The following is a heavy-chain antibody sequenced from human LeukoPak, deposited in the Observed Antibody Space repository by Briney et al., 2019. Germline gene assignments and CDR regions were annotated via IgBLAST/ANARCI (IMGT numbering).Heavy chain of an antibody. Sequence: SETLSLTCTVSGGSISSGDYYWSWIRQPPGKGLEWIGYIYYSGSTYYNPSLKSRVTMSVDTSKNQFSLKLSSVTAADTAVYYCARSVTMVRGVLGYWFDPWGQGTLVTVPS. CDR1: GGSISSGDYY. CDR2: IYYSGST. J-gene: IGHJ5*02. CDR3: ARSVTMVRGVLGYWFDP. D-gene: IGHD3-10*01. V-gene: IGHV4-30-4*01.